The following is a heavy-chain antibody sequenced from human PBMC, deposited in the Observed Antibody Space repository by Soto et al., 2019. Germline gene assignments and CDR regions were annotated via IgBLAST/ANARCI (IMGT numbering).Heavy chain of an antibody. J-gene: IGHJ4*02. V-gene: IGHV3-30*18. D-gene: IGHD3-16*02. CDR3: AKALGELSPESYDY. CDR1: GFIFSSYA. Sequence: QVQLEESGGGVVQPGRSLRLSCAASGFIFSSYAMHWVRQAPGKGLEWVAVISYDGSEKYYADSVKGRFTISRDNSKNTLNLQMNSLRADETAVYYCAKALGELSPESYDYWGQGTLITVSS. CDR2: ISYDGSEK.